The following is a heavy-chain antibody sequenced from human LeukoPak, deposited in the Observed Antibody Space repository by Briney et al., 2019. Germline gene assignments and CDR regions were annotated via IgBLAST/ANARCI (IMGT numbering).Heavy chain of an antibody. Sequence: ASVKVSCKASGYTFSTYYLHWVRQAPGQRLEWMGIINPSTGSTTYAQDFQGRVTMTRDTSTSTVYMELNRLISEDTAIYYCASTDCSGGSCFMLDYWGQGTLVTVSS. J-gene: IGHJ4*02. CDR1: GYTFSTYY. D-gene: IGHD2-15*01. CDR2: INPSTGST. V-gene: IGHV1-46*01. CDR3: ASTDCSGGSCFMLDY.